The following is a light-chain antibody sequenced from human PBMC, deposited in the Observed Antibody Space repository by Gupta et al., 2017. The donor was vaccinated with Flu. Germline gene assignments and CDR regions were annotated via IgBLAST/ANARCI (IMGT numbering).Light chain of an antibody. CDR2: NNN. CDR1: STNIGSQP. J-gene: IGLJ3*02. CDR3: AAWDGDMIAWV. V-gene: IGLV1-44*01. Sequence: QSALTQPPSAAGAPGQRVTVSCSGSSTNIGSQPVYWYQQHPGPAPKLLIYNNNHRPSGVPDRFSGSRSGTSAYLAIIGHQSEDEADHYCAAWDGDMIAWVFGGGTQVTVL.